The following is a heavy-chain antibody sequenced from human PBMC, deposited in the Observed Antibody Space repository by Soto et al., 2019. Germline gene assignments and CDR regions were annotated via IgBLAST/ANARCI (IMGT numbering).Heavy chain of an antibody. J-gene: IGHJ4*02. CDR3: ATCIGGDCYSDY. D-gene: IGHD2-21*02. V-gene: IGHV3-23*01. CDR2: ISGGIT. CDR1: GFTFNNYA. Sequence: PGGSLRLSCVASGFTFNNYAMSWVRQAPGKGLEWVSAISGGITYYADSVKGRFTISRDNSKNTLFLQMTSLRVEDTAVYYCATCIGGDCYSDYWGQGALVTV.